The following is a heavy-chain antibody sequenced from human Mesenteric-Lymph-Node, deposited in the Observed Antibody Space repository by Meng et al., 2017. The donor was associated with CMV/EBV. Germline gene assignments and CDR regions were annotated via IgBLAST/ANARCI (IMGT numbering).Heavy chain of an antibody. V-gene: IGHV1-2*02. CDR2: IHPNSGGA. CDR1: GDTFTGYY. CDR3: ARKLRGEYSDF. Sequence: ASVKVSCKASGDTFTGYYVHWVRQAPGQGLEWMGWIHPNSGGAIYAQKFQGRVTLTTDRSISTAYMEMTSLRSDDTAVYFCARKLRGEYSDFWGQGTMVTVSS. D-gene: IGHD3-16*01. J-gene: IGHJ3*01.